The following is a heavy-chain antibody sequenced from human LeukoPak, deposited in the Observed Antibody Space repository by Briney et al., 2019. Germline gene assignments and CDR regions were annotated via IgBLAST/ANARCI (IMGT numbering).Heavy chain of an antibody. V-gene: IGHV3-23*01. CDR2: ISGSGGST. Sequence: GGSLRLSCAASGFTFSSYGFHWVRQAPGKGLEWVSAISGSGGSTYYADSVKGRFTISRDNSKNTLYLQMNSLRAEDTAVYYCAKDQYCSGGSCYSMLGYYYYGMDVWGQGTTVTVSS. CDR1: GFTFSSYG. J-gene: IGHJ6*02. D-gene: IGHD2-15*01. CDR3: AKDQYCSGGSCYSMLGYYYYGMDV.